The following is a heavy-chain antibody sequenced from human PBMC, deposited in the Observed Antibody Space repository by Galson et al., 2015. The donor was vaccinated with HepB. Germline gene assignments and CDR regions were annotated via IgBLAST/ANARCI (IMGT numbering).Heavy chain of an antibody. CDR1: GGTFSSYA. V-gene: IGHV1-69*13. Sequence: SVKVSCKASGGTFSSYAISWVRQAPGQGLEWMGGIIPVFGTANYAQKFQGRVTITADESTSTAYMELSSLRSEDTAVYYCAVAAAGTWYYFDYWGQGTLVTVSS. CDR3: AVAAAGTWYYFDY. D-gene: IGHD6-13*01. J-gene: IGHJ4*02. CDR2: IIPVFGTA.